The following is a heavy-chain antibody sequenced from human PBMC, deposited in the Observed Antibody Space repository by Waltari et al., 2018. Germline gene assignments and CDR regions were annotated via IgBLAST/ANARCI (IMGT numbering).Heavy chain of an antibody. Sequence: EVQLLESGGGLVQPGGSLRLSCAASGFTFSSYAMSWVRQAPGKGLEWVSAISCSGGSTYYADSVKCRFTISRDNSKNTLYLQMNSLRAEDTAVYYCAKGDYGDYEGMYWGQGTLVTVSS. CDR2: ISCSGGST. D-gene: IGHD4-17*01. CDR3: AKGDYGDYEGMY. CDR1: GFTFSSYA. J-gene: IGHJ4*02. V-gene: IGHV3-23*01.